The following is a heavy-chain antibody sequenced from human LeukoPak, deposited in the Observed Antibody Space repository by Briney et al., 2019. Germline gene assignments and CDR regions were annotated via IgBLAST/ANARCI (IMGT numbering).Heavy chain of an antibody. J-gene: IGHJ4*02. V-gene: IGHV1-3*01. CDR3: ARDEARITIFGVAGYFDY. Sequence: GALVKVSCKASGGTFSSYAISWVRQAPGQRLEWMGWINAGNGNTKYSQKFQGRVTITRDTSASTAYMVLSSLRSEDTAVYYCARDEARITIFGVAGYFDYWGQGTLVTVSS. CDR1: GGTFSSYA. CDR2: INAGNGNT. D-gene: IGHD3-3*01.